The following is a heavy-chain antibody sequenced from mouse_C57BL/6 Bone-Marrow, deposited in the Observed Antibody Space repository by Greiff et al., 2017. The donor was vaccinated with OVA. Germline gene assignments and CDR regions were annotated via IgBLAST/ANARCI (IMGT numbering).Heavy chain of an antibody. CDR3: ARHEDGYYASYFDY. D-gene: IGHD2-3*01. CDR2: IYPGDGDT. J-gene: IGHJ2*01. CDR1: GYAFSSSW. Sequence: QVQLKESGPELVKPGASVKISCKASGYAFSSSWMTWVQQRPGKGLEWIGRIYPGDGDTNYNGKFKGQATLTADNSSSTAYLQLSSLTSEDSAVYVCARHEDGYYASYFDYGGRGTTLTVSS. V-gene: IGHV1-82*01.